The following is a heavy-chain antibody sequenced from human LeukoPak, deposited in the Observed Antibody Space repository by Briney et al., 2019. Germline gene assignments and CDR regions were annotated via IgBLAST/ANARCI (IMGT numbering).Heavy chain of an antibody. CDR1: GFTFSSYV. CDR3: ARDPYSGSRVGSYTWFDP. CDR2: IRYEGSNK. D-gene: IGHD1-26*01. V-gene: IGHV3-30*02. Sequence: PGGSLRLSWAASGFTFSSYVMHWVRQAPGKGLEWVAFIRYEGSNKYYADSVKVRCTIPRDNSKKTVYRQRNSPRAEATAVYYCARDPYSGSRVGSYTWFDPWGQGTLVTVSS. J-gene: IGHJ5*02.